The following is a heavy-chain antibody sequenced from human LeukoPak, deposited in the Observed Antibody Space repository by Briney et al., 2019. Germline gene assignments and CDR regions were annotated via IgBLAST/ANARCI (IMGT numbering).Heavy chain of an antibody. D-gene: IGHD3-3*01. CDR1: GGSISSSSYY. CDR3: ARGDRRYDFWSGNY. Sequence: SETLSLTCTVSGGSISSSSYYWGWIRQPPGKGLEWIGSIYYSGSTYYNPSLKSRVTISVDTSKNQFSLKLSSVTAADTAVYYCARGDRRYDFWSGNYWGQGTLVTVSS. V-gene: IGHV4-39*01. J-gene: IGHJ4*02. CDR2: IYYSGST.